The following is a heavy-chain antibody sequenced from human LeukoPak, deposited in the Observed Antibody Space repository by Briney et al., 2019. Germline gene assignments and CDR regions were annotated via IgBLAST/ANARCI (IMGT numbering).Heavy chain of an antibody. CDR2: IYYSGST. D-gene: IGHD6-6*01. V-gene: IGHV4-59*02. CDR3: ARDRIAARRGVDWFDP. Sequence: SETLSLTCTVSGGSVSSYYWTWIRQPPGKGLEWIGYIYYSGSTNYNPSLKSRVTMSVDTSKNQFSLKLSSVTAADTAVYYCARDRIAARRGVDWFDPWGQGTLVTVSS. CDR1: GGSVSSYY. J-gene: IGHJ5*02.